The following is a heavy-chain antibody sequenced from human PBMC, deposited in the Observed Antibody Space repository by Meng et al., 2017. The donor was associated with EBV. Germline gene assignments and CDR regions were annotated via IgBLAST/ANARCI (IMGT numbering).Heavy chain of an antibody. CDR1: GYTFRNYA. D-gene: IGHD1-1*01. CDR3: ARGVEENGSHYPFDS. CDR2: INTYSGKA. V-gene: IGHV7-4-1*02. J-gene: IGHJ4*02. Sequence: QVQVVQSGYELKRAGASVKVSCKASGYTFRNYAINWMRQVPGQGLEWMGWINTYSGKATFAQGFTGRFVFSLDTPVTTAHLQISGLKTEDSAVYYCARGVEENGSHYPFDSWGQGTLVTVSS.